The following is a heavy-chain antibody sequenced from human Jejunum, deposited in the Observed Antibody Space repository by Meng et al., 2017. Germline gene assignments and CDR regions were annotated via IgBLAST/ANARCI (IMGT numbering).Heavy chain of an antibody. D-gene: IGHD3-9*01. CDR1: GYSFTKYW. J-gene: IGHJ4*02. V-gene: IGHV5-51*01. CDR3: ARRYYDILTGFWYYFDF. Sequence: KVSCKGSGYSFTKYWIGWARQRPGKGLEWMGIIYPGDSDTRYSPSFQGQVTISADKSISTAYLQWSSLKASDTAMYYCARRYYDILTGFWYYFDFWGQGTLVTVSS. CDR2: IYPGDSDT.